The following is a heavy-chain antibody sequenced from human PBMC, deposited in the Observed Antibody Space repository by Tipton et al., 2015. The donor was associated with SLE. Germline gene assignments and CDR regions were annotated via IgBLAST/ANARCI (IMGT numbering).Heavy chain of an antibody. CDR1: GFTFGDYA. CDR2: IRSKAYGGTT. J-gene: IGHJ3*02. Sequence: RSLRLSCTASGFTFGDYAMSWFRQAPGKGLEWVGFIRSKAYGGTTEYAASVKGRFTISRDDSKSIAYLQMNSLKTEDTAVYYCTVGGIVGATLDAFDIWGQGTMVTVSS. CDR3: TVGGIVGATLDAFDI. V-gene: IGHV3-49*03. D-gene: IGHD1-26*01.